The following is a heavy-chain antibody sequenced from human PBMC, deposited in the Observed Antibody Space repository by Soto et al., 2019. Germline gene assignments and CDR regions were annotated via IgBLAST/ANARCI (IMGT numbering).Heavy chain of an antibody. Sequence: QVQLQESGPGLVKPSDTLSLTCAVSGYSISSSNWWGWIQQPPGKGLEWIGYIYYSGTTYYNPSLNSRVTMSVDTSKNQFSLKLTSVTAVDTAVDSCARRAIQGPIAYWGQGPLVTVSS. V-gene: IGHV4-28*01. CDR3: ARRAIQGPIAY. CDR1: GYSISSSNW. J-gene: IGHJ4*02. CDR2: IYYSGTT.